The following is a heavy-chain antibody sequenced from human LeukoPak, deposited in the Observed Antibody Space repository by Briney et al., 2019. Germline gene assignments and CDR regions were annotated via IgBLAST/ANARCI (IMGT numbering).Heavy chain of an antibody. Sequence: GRSLTLSCAASGFTFSSYEMNWVREAPGRGLEWVSYISSSGSTIYYAHSVKGRFTISRDHAKNSLYLQRTSLRAEDTAVYYCARDATHCSSTSCYSDYGGQGTLLTVSS. CDR3: ARDATHCSSTSCYSDY. J-gene: IGHJ4*02. D-gene: IGHD2-2*01. V-gene: IGHV3-48*03. CDR1: GFTFSSYE. CDR2: ISSSGSTI.